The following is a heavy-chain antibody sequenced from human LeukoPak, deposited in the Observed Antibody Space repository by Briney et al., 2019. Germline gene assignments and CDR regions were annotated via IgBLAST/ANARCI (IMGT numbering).Heavy chain of an antibody. V-gene: IGHV1-18*01. CDR3: ARDPMTYYDILTGSDNWFDP. D-gene: IGHD3-9*01. Sequence: ASVKVSCKASGYTFTSYGISWARQAPGQGLEWMGWISAYNGNTNYAQKLQGRVTMTTDTSTSTAYMELRSLRSGDTAVYYCARDPMTYYDILTGSDNWFDPWGQGTLVTVSS. CDR2: ISAYNGNT. J-gene: IGHJ5*02. CDR1: GYTFTSYG.